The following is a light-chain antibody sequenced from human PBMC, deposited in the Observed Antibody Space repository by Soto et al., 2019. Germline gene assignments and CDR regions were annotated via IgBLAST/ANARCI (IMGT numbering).Light chain of an antibody. V-gene: IGKV1-39*01. CDR3: QQSYSTPWT. Sequence: DIQMTQSPSSLSASVGDRVTITCRASQSIGSYFNWYQQKPGKAPKLLIYAASDLESGVPSRFSGSGSGTDFTLTISSLQPGDFATYYCQQSYSTPWTFGQGTKVDIK. CDR2: AAS. J-gene: IGKJ1*01. CDR1: QSIGSY.